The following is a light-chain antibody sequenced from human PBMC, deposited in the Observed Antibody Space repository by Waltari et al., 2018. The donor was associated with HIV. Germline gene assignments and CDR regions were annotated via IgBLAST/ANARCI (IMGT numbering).Light chain of an antibody. J-gene: IGLJ3*02. CDR2: DVT. CDR1: SRDIGDYNY. CDR3: CSFAGSYTLV. V-gene: IGLV2-11*01. Sequence: QSALTQPRSVSGSPGQSVTISCTGTSRDIGDYNYFSWYQQHPGKAPKLMIYDVTKRPSGFPDRFSGSKSGNTASLTISGLQAEDEAAYYCCSFAGSYTLVFGGGTKLTVL.